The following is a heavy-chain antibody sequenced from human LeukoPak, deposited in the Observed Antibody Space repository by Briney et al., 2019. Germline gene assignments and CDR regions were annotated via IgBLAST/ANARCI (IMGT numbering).Heavy chain of an antibody. CDR2: IYPGDFDT. CDR1: GYKFTSYW. J-gene: IGHJ4*02. V-gene: IGHV5-51*01. D-gene: IGHD3-22*01. Sequence: GESLKISCKGSGYKFTSYWIGWVRQMPGNGLEWMGIIYPGDFDTRYSPSFQGQITISADKSISTAYLQWSSLKASDTAMYYCARQYRAFYYDSSGYGYWGQGTLVTVSS. CDR3: ARQYRAFYYDSSGYGY.